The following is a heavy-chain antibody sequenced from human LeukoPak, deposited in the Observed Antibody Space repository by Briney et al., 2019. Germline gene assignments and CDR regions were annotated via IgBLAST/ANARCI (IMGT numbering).Heavy chain of an antibody. CDR1: GFTFSKNW. V-gene: IGHV3-74*01. Sequence: GGSLRLSCVASGFTFSKNWMHWVRQAPGKGLVWVSRIQGDGSNTNNADSVKGRFSISRDNAKNTVYLQMNSLRAEDTGIYYCARGTSAGGPISPFDFWGQGTVVTVSS. CDR3: ARGTSAGGPISPFDF. J-gene: IGHJ4*02. CDR2: IQGDGSNT. D-gene: IGHD6-13*01.